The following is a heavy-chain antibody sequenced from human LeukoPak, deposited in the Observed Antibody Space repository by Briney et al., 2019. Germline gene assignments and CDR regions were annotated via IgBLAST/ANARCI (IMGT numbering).Heavy chain of an antibody. CDR3: ARVTIRRAFDI. V-gene: IGHV1-2*02. CDR2: INPNSGGT. CDR1: GYTFTAYY. Sequence: ASVKVSCKTSGYTFTAYYMHWVRQAPGQGLEWMGWINPNSGGTNYAQKFQGRVTMTRDTSISTAYMELSRLRSDDTAVYYCARVTIRRAFDIWGQGTMVTVSS. D-gene: IGHD2-2*01. J-gene: IGHJ3*02.